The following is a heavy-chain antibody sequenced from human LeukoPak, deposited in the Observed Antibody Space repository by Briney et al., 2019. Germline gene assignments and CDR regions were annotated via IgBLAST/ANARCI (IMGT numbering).Heavy chain of an antibody. V-gene: IGHV4-39*01. CDR1: SGSISSSSYY. J-gene: IGHJ6*03. CDR3: ARRGTIFGVDRAYYYMDV. CDR2: IYYSGSI. Sequence: SETLSLTCTVSSGSISSSSYYWGWIRQPPGKGLEWIGSIYYSGSIYYNPSLKSRVPISVAPSQNQFSLKLCDVTAPATAVYYCARRGTIFGVDRAYYYMDVWGKGTTVTVSS. D-gene: IGHD3-3*01.